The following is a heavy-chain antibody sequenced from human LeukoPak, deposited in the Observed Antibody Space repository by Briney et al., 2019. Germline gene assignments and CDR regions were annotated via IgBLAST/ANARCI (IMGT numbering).Heavy chain of an antibody. CDR2: ISSSGSTI. D-gene: IGHD2-15*01. CDR3: TRPPTFGRGGYPFDY. Sequence: SGRSLRLSCAASGFTFSSYEMNWVRQAPGKGLEWLSYISSSGSTIFYADSVKGRFTISRDNARNSLYLQMNSLRAEDTALYYCTRPPTFGRGGYPFDYSGQGTLVTVSS. J-gene: IGHJ4*02. CDR1: GFTFSSYE. V-gene: IGHV3-48*03.